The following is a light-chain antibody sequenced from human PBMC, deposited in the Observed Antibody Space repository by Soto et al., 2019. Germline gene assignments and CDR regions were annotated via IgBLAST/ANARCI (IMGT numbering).Light chain of an antibody. CDR1: GSNIARNY. Sequence: QSVLTQPPSVSAAPGQKVTISCSGSGSNIARNYVSWYQQLPGTAPKLLIYEDYKRPSGIPDRVSASKSGTSATLGVTGLQTGDEADYYCGTWDSSLSAWVFGGGTKVTVL. CDR2: EDY. V-gene: IGLV1-51*02. CDR3: GTWDSSLSAWV. J-gene: IGLJ3*02.